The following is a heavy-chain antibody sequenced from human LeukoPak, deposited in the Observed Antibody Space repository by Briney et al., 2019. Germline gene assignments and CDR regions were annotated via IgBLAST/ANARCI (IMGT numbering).Heavy chain of an antibody. CDR3: AKDYSLLGYCSSTSCSASGDDY. V-gene: IGHV3-30*18. CDR1: GFTFSSYG. D-gene: IGHD2-2*01. CDR2: ISYDGSNK. J-gene: IGHJ4*02. Sequence: GGSLRLSCAASGFTFSSYGMHWVRQAPGKGLEWVAVISYDGSNKYYADSVKGRFAISRDNSKNTLYLQMNSLRAEDTAVYYCAKDYSLLGYCSSTSCSASGDDYWGQGTLVTVSS.